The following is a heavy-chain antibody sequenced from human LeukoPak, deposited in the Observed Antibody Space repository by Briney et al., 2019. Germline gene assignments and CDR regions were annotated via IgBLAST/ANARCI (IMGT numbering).Heavy chain of an antibody. D-gene: IGHD3-10*01. V-gene: IGHV3-30*18. J-gene: IGHJ6*03. CDR1: GFSFSSYG. CDR3: AKVYQEGSPSQNLWFGELNDNYYYMDV. CDR2: ISYDGTNK. Sequence: GRSLRLSCAASGFSFSSYGMHWVRQAPGKGLEWVAVISYDGTNKYYVDSLKGRFTISRDNSKNTLYLQMNSLRAEDTAVYYCAKVYQEGSPSQNLWFGELNDNYYYMDVWGKGTTVTVSS.